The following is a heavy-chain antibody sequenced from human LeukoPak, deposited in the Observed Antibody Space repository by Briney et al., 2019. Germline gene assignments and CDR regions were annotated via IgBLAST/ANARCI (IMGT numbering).Heavy chain of an antibody. Sequence: PGGSLRLSCAASGFTFSSYGMSWVRQPPGKGLEWIGEINHSGSTDYNPSLKSRVTISVDTSKNQFSLKLSSVTAADTAVYCCARRGYMDVWGKGTTVAISS. CDR3: ARRGYMDV. CDR1: GFTFSSYG. J-gene: IGHJ6*03. CDR2: INHSGST. V-gene: IGHV4-34*01.